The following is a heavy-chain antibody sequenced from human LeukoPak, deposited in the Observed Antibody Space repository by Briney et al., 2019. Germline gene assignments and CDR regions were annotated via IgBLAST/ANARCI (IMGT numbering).Heavy chain of an antibody. CDR2: ITSSGTTR. D-gene: IGHD4-17*01. Sequence: GGSLRPSCTVSGFTLTDHYMSWFRQSPGRGLEWISCITSSGTTRDYADSVKGRFTISRDNTKNSVYLQMTSLRPDDTAVYYCARDPDYGDPNWGQGTLVTVSS. V-gene: IGHV3-11*01. CDR1: GFTLTDHY. J-gene: IGHJ4*02. CDR3: ARDPDYGDPN.